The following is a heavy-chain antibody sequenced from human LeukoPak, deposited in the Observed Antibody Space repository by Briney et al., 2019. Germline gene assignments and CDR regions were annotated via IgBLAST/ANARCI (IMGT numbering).Heavy chain of an antibody. D-gene: IGHD3-22*01. CDR2: INHSGST. J-gene: IGHJ3*02. V-gene: IGHV4-34*01. Sequence: KPSETLSLTCAVYGGSFSGYYWSWIRQPPGKGLEWIGEINHSGSTNYNPSLKSRVTISVDTSKNQFSLKLSSVTAADTAVYYCARDYSDSSGSYFDAFHIWGQGTMVTVSS. CDR1: GGSFSGYY. CDR3: ARDYSDSSGSYFDAFHI.